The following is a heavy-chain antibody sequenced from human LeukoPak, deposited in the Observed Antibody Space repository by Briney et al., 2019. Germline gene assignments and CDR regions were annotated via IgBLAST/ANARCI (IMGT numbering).Heavy chain of an antibody. CDR1: GGSISSGDYS. D-gene: IGHD2-2*03. V-gene: IGHV4-30-2*01. Sequence: SETLSLTCAVSGGSISSGDYSWSWIRQPPGKGLEWIGYIYHSGSTYYNPSLKSRVTISVDRSKNQFSLKLSSVTAADTAVYYCARGDGRLDYWYFDLWGRGTLVTVSS. CDR3: ARGDGRLDYWYFDL. J-gene: IGHJ2*01. CDR2: IYHSGST.